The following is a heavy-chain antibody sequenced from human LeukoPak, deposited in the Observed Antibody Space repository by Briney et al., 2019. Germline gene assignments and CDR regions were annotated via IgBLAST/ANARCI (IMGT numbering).Heavy chain of an antibody. V-gene: IGHV1-69*13. CDR2: IIPIFGTA. D-gene: IGHD5-18*01. J-gene: IGHJ3*02. Sequence: SVKVSCKASGGTFSSYAISWVRQAPGQGLERMGGIIPIFGTANYAQKFQGRVTITADESTSTAYMELSSLRSEDTAVYYCARERDTAMAHDAFDIWGQGTMVTVSS. CDR3: ARERDTAMAHDAFDI. CDR1: GGTFSSYA.